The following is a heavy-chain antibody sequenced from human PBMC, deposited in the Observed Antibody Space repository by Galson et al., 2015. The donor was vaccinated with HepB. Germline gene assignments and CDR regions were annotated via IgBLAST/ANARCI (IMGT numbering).Heavy chain of an antibody. J-gene: IGHJ6*02. D-gene: IGHD3-22*01. Sequence: SLRLSCAASGFTFSSYSMNWVRQAPGKGLEWISYISSSSGAIYYADSVQGRFTISRTNAQKPLYRQRNSLRAEDTAVYYCARLYYDSRGYYYYYGMDVWGQGTTVTVSS. V-gene: IGHV3-48*01. CDR3: ARLYYDSRGYYYYYGMDV. CDR2: ISSSSGAI. CDR1: GFTFSSYS.